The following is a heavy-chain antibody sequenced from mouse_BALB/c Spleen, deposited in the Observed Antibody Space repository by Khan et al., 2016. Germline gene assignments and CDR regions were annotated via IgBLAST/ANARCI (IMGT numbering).Heavy chain of an antibody. J-gene: IGHJ2*01. CDR3: ARCDFGSRRYYFDY. Sequence: EVQLVESGPGLVKPSQSLSLTCSVTGYSITSGYYWNWIRQFPGNKLEWMGYISYDGSNNYNPSLKNRFSITRDTSRNQFFLKLNSVTTEDTATYYCARCDFGSRRYYFDYWGQGTTLTVSS. V-gene: IGHV3-6*02. CDR2: ISYDGSN. D-gene: IGHD1-1*01. CDR1: GYSITSGYY.